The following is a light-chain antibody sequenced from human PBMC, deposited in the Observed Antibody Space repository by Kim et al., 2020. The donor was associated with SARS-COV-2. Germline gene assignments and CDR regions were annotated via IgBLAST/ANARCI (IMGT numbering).Light chain of an antibody. CDR2: QDS. Sequence: SVSPGKTASITCSGDKLGDKYACWYQQKPGQSPVPVIYQDSKRPSGIPERFSGSNSGNTATLTISGTQAMDEADYYCQAWDSSSVVFGGGTQLTVL. CDR3: QAWDSSSVV. J-gene: IGLJ2*01. V-gene: IGLV3-1*01. CDR1: KLGDKY.